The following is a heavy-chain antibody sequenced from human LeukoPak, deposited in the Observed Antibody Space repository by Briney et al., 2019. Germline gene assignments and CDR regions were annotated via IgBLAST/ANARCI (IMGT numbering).Heavy chain of an antibody. CDR3: PRYNWNSAPFDY. CDR2: INSDGSST. CDR1: GFTFSTYW. J-gene: IGHJ4*02. D-gene: IGHD1-7*01. Sequence: PGGSLRLSCAASGFTFSTYWMHWVRQAPGKGLVWVSRINSDGSSTSYADSVKGRFTISRDNAKNTLYLQMNGLRAEDTAVYYCPRYNWNSAPFDYWGQGTLVTVSS. V-gene: IGHV3-74*01.